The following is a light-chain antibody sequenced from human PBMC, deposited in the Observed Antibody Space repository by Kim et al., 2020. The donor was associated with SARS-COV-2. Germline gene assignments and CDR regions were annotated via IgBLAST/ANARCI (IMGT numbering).Light chain of an antibody. CDR1: KLRSYY. V-gene: IGLV3-19*01. Sequence: FVALGQTVRITCHGEKLRSYYATTYQKTPRQAPVLLIYGRNNRPSGIPDRFSGSSSGNTASLTIRGAQAEDEADFYCQSRDSGGNVLFGGGTQLTV. CDR2: GRN. J-gene: IGLJ2*01. CDR3: QSRDSGGNVL.